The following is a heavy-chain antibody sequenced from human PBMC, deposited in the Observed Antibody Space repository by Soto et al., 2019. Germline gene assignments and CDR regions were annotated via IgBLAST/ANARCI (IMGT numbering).Heavy chain of an antibody. CDR1: GFSLSTTGMR. CDR2: IDWDDDK. V-gene: IGHV2-70*04. Sequence: SGPTLVNPNQPLPLPCTFAGFSLSTTGMRVSWIRQPPGKALEWHARIDWDDDKFYTTSLKTRHTISKDTAKNQVVLTLTNKDPADTATYFCSRIPGCLQGFDSWGQGTLVTVSS. CDR3: SRIPGCLQGFDS. D-gene: IGHD6-19*01. J-gene: IGHJ4*02.